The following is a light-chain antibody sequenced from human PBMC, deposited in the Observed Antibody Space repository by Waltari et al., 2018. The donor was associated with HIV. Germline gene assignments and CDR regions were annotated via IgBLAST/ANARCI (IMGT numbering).Light chain of an antibody. CDR3: QQYNNWIT. Sequence: EIVMTQSPATLSVSPGARATLSGRASQSVSSNLAWYQQKPGQAPRLLIYGASTRATGIPARFSGSGSGTEFTLTISSLQSEDFAVYYCQQYNNWITFGQGTRLEIK. CDR1: QSVSSN. V-gene: IGKV3-15*01. CDR2: GAS. J-gene: IGKJ5*01.